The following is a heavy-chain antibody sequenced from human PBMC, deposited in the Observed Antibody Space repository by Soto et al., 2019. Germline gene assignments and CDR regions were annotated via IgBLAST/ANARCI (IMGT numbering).Heavy chain of an antibody. CDR2: MNPNSGNT. Sequence: GASVKVSCKASGYTFTSYDINWVRQATGQGLEWMGWMNPNSGNTGYAQKFQGRVTMTRNTSISTAYMELSSLRSEDTAVYYCARGQRGKLRHVLRFLEPWIYYYGMDVWGQGTTVTVSS. CDR1: GYTFTSYD. J-gene: IGHJ6*02. V-gene: IGHV1-8*01. CDR3: ARGQRGKLRHVLRFLEPWIYYYGMDV. D-gene: IGHD3-3*01.